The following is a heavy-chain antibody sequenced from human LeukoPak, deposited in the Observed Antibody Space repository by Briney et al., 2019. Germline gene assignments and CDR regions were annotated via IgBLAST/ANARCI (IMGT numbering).Heavy chain of an antibody. V-gene: IGHV1-69*05. CDR2: IIPIFGTA. Sequence: SVKVSCKASGGTFSSYAISWVRQAPGQGLEWMGGIIPIFGTANYAQKFQGRVTITTDESTSTAYMELSSLRSEDTAVYYCAKLISSGRIITNYWGQGTLVTVSS. CDR1: GGTFSSYA. D-gene: IGHD6-19*01. CDR3: AKLISSGRIITNY. J-gene: IGHJ4*02.